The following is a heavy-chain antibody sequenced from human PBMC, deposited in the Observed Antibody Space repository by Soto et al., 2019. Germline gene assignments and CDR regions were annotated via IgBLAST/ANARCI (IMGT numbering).Heavy chain of an antibody. CDR1: GYTFTIYA. J-gene: IGHJ6*03. CDR3: ARSRMTTVTPGYYYYYMDV. CDR2: INAGNGNT. V-gene: IGHV1-3*01. D-gene: IGHD4-17*01. Sequence: ASVKVSCKASGYTFTIYAMHWVRQAPGQRLEWMGWINAGNGNTKYSQKFQGRVTITRDTSASTAYMELSSLRSEDTAVYYCARSRMTTVTPGYYYYYMDVWGKGTTVTVSS.